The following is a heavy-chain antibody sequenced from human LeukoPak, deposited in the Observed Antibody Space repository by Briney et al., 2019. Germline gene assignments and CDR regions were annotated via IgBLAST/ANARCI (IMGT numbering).Heavy chain of an antibody. J-gene: IGHJ4*02. V-gene: IGHV3-30*03. CDR1: GFTFSSYG. CDR2: ISYDGSNK. Sequence: HPGGSLRLSCAASGFTFSSYGMHWVRQAPGKGLEWVAVISYDGSNKYYADSVKGRFTISRDNSKNTLYLQMNSLRAEDTAVYYCARDPTYYYDSSGYSFDYWGQGTLVTVSS. D-gene: IGHD3-22*01. CDR3: ARDPTYYYDSSGYSFDY.